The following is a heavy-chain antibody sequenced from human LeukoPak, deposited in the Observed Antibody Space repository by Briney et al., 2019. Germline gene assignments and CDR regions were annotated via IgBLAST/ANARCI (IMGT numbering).Heavy chain of an antibody. D-gene: IGHD6-19*01. V-gene: IGHV3-64*01. J-gene: IGHJ4*02. CDR3: ARESATSAWLFDS. CDR2: ISSNGGST. CDR1: GFTFSRYA. Sequence: GGSLRLSCAASGFTFSRYAMHWVRQAPGKGLECVSAISSNGGSTYYANSVKGRFTISRDNSKNTLCLQMGSLRAEDMAVYYCARESATSAWLFDSWGQGTLVTVSS.